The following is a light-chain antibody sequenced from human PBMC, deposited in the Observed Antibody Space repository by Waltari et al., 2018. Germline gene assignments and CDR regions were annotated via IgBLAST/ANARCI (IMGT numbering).Light chain of an antibody. J-gene: IGKJ4*02. Sequence: TCRSSKGIGYGLGWCQDKTGKAPKVLLDAASTLQSGVPSRVSGSRSGTHFTCALSSLQPQDSATYYCQHLNSSPSLFGGGTKVEIK. V-gene: IGKV1-9*01. CDR2: AAS. CDR1: KGIGYG. CDR3: QHLNSSPSL.